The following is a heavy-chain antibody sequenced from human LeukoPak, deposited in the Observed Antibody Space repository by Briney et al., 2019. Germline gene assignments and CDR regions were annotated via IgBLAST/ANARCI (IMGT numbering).Heavy chain of an antibody. CDR2: IIPIFGTA. Sequence: ASVKVSCTASGGTFSIYAISWVRQAPGQGLEWMGGIIPIFGTANYARKFQGRVTITADESTSTAYMELSSLRSEDTAVYYCARGRSGSYYGNYWGQGTLVTVSS. V-gene: IGHV1-69*13. D-gene: IGHD1-26*01. CDR3: ARGRSGSYYGNY. CDR1: GGTFSIYA. J-gene: IGHJ4*02.